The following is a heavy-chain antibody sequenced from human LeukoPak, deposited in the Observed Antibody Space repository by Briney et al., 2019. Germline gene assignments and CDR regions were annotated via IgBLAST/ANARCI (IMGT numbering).Heavy chain of an antibody. CDR2: ISAYNGNT. CDR3: AASDYYGSGSADY. V-gene: IGHV1-18*01. D-gene: IGHD3-10*01. CDR1: GYTFTSYG. J-gene: IGHJ4*02. Sequence: ASVKVSCKASGYTFTSYGISWVRQAPGQGLEWMGWISAYNGNTNYAQKLQGRVTMTRDTSTSTVYMELSSLRSEDTAVYYCAASDYYGSGSADYWGQGTLVTVSS.